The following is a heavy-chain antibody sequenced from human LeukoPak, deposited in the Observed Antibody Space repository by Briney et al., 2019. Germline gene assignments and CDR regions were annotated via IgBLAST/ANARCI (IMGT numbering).Heavy chain of an antibody. D-gene: IGHD3-16*01. CDR3: ATSEDSLYVSFDY. V-gene: IGHV1-18*01. CDR2: ISAYNGNT. Sequence: ASVKVSCKASGYTFSNYGISWVRQAPGQGLEWMGWISAYNGNTNYAQKFQGRVTLTTDTSSSTAYMELSSLRSEDTAVYYCATSEDSLYVSFDYWGQGTLVTVSS. J-gene: IGHJ4*02. CDR1: GYTFSNYG.